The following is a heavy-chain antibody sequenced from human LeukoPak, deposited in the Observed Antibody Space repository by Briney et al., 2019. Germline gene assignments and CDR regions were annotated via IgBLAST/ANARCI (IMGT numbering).Heavy chain of an antibody. D-gene: IGHD6-19*01. Sequence: PGGSLRLSCAASGFTFDDYAMHWVRHAPGKGLEWVSLISGDGGSTYYADSVKGRFTISRDNSKNSLYLQMNSLRTEDTALYYCAKDIGSGWYFDYWGQGTLVTVSS. J-gene: IGHJ4*02. CDR3: AKDIGSGWYFDY. CDR1: GFTFDDYA. V-gene: IGHV3-43*02. CDR2: ISGDGGST.